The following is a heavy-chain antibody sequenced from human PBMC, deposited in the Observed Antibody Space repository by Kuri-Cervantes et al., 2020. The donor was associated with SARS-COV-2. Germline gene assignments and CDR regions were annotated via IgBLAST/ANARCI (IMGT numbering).Heavy chain of an antibody. CDR1: GFTFSSYA. D-gene: IGHD2-2*01. V-gene: IGHV3-64D*08. CDR3: VKFTSFSSRWFDP. J-gene: IGHJ5*02. Sequence: GGSLRLSCSASGFTFSSYAMHWVRQAPGKGLEYVSAISSNGGSTYYADSVKGRFTISRDNSKNTLYLQMSSLRAEDTAVYYCVKFTSFSSRWFDPWGQGTLVTVSS. CDR2: ISSNGGST.